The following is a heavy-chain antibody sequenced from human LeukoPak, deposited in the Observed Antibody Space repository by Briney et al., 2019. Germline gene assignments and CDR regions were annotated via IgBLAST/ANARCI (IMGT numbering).Heavy chain of an antibody. J-gene: IGHJ4*02. Sequence: PGGSLRLSCAASGFTFSSYEMNWVRQAPGKGLEWVSYISSSGSTIYYADSVKGRFTISRDNAKNSLYLQMNSLKTEDTAVYYCTTLGKVGATHPKLDYWGQGTLVTVSS. CDR3: TTLGKVGATHPKLDY. V-gene: IGHV3-48*03. CDR2: ISSSGSTI. D-gene: IGHD1-26*01. CDR1: GFTFSSYE.